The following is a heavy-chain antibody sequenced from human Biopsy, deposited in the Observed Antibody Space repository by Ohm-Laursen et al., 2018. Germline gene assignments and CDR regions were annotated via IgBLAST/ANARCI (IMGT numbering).Heavy chain of an antibody. D-gene: IGHD3-22*01. CDR1: GYTFTGYH. V-gene: IGHV1-2*02. CDR3: TRGGYYYDSLAYYFWFDP. J-gene: IGHJ5*02. CDR2: INAKTGDT. Sequence: ASVKVSCKASGYTFTGYHVHWVRQAPGQGLEWMGWINAKTGDTNYAQKFQGRVTMTRDTSISTAYVDLSSLRSDDPAVYYCTRGGYYYDSLAYYFWFDPWGQGTLVTVSS.